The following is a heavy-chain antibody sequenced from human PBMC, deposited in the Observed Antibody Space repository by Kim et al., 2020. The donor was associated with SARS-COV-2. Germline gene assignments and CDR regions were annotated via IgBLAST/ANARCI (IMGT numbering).Heavy chain of an antibody. J-gene: IGHJ4*02. D-gene: IGHD1-20*01. Sequence: YYADSVKGRFTISRDNSKNTLYLQMSSLRAEDTAVYYCVKDLHNWKSYERWGQGTLVTVSS. V-gene: IGHV3-64D*06. CDR3: VKDLHNWKSYER.